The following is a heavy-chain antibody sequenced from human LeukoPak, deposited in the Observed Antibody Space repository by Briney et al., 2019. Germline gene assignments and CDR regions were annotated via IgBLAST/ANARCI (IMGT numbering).Heavy chain of an antibody. CDR3: ARGGGLDV. D-gene: IGHD3-16*01. CDR1: GFTLSSYW. CDR2: INHNGNVN. Sequence: GGSLRLSCAASGFTLSSYWMNWARQAPGKGLEWVASINHNGNVNYYVDSVKGRFTISRDNAKNSLYLQMSNLRAEDTAVYFCARGGGLDVWGQGATVTVSS. V-gene: IGHV3-7*03. J-gene: IGHJ6*02.